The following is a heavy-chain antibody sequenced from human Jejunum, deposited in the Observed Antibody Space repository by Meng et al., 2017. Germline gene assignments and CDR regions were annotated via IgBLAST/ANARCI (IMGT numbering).Heavy chain of an antibody. Sequence: EVQLVESGGGLVKAGGSLRLSCAASGFTFSSYSMHWVRQAPGKGLEWVSSISSTSTYIYYADSMKGRFTVSRDNAKNSLQLQMDSLRAEDTAVYYCARDGHGQAPGFDPWGQETLVTVSS. J-gene: IGHJ5*02. D-gene: IGHD3/OR15-3a*01. V-gene: IGHV3-21*01. CDR1: GFTFSSYS. CDR2: ISSTSTYI. CDR3: ARDGHGQAPGFDP.